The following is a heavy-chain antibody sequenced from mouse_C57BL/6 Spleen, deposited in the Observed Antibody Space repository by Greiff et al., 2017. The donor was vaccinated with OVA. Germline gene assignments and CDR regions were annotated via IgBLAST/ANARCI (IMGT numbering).Heavy chain of an antibody. D-gene: IGHD2-4*01. V-gene: IGHV1-53*01. J-gene: IGHJ1*03. CDR1: GYTFTSYW. CDR3: ARWDYDVRNYWYVDV. Sequence: VQLQQPGTELVKPGASVKLSCKASGYTFTSYWMHWVKQRPGQGLEWIGNINPSNGGTNYNEKFKSKATLTVDKSSSTAYMQLSSLTSEDSAVYYCARWDYDVRNYWYVDVWGTGTTVTVSS. CDR2: INPSNGGT.